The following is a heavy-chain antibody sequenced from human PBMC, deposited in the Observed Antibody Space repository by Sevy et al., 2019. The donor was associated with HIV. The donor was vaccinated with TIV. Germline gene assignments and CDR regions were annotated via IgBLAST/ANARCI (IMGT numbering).Heavy chain of an antibody. CDR2: ISSSSSYI. Sequence: GGSLRLSCAASGFTFSSYSMNWVRQAPGKGLEWVSSISSSSSYIYYADSVKGRFTISGDNAKNSLYLQMNSLRAEDTAVYYCARGGGFIAARTPLGYYYYYMDVWGKGTTVTVSS. V-gene: IGHV3-21*01. D-gene: IGHD6-6*01. CDR1: GFTFSSYS. CDR3: ARGGGFIAARTPLGYYYYYMDV. J-gene: IGHJ6*03.